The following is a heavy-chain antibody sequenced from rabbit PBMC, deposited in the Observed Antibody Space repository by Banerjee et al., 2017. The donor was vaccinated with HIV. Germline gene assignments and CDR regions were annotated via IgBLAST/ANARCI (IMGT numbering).Heavy chain of an antibody. CDR3: ARGRAGYAGYTYPDYFNL. D-gene: IGHD7-1*01. J-gene: IGHJ4*01. CDR2: IYTGSSGST. CDR1: GIHFSSNA. V-gene: IGHV1S45*01. Sequence: QEQLVESGGGLVQPEGSLTLTCKASGIHFSSNAMSWVRQAPGKGLEWIGCIYTGSSGSTYYASWAKGRFTISKTSSTAMTVQMTSLAAADTATYFCARGRAGYAGYTYPDYFNLWGPGTLVTVS.